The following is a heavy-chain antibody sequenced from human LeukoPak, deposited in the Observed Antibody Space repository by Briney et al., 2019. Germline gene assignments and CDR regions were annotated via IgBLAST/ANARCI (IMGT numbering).Heavy chain of an antibody. CDR3: ARGLPKIDNGDYGGTWFDP. CDR2: IYYSGNI. V-gene: IGHV4-39*07. D-gene: IGHD4-17*01. Sequence: SETLSLTCTVSGGAISSSNYYWAWIRQPPGKGLEWIAAIYYSGNIYYNPSLKSRVTMSVDTSKNRFSLKLSSVTAADTAVYYCARGLPKIDNGDYGGTWFDPWGQGTLVTVSS. J-gene: IGHJ5*02. CDR1: GGAISSSNYY.